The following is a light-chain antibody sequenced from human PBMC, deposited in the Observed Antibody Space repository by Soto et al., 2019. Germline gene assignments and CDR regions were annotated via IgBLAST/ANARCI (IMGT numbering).Light chain of an antibody. CDR2: KVS. CDR1: QSLVDSDGNTY. Sequence: DVVMTQSPLSLPVTLGQPASISCRSSQSLVDSDGNTYLSWFQQRPGQSPRRLIYKVSNRDSGVPDRFSGSVSGTCFTLKISRVEAEDVGVYYCMQGTHWPLTFGGGTKVEIQ. J-gene: IGKJ4*01. V-gene: IGKV2-30*01. CDR3: MQGTHWPLT.